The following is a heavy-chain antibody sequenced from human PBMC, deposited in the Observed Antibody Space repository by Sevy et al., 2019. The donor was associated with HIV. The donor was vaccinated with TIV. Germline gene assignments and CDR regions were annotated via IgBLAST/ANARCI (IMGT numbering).Heavy chain of an antibody. CDR2: IYFTGNT. Sequence: SETLSLTCIVSGGSISSYFWTWVRQSPGKGLEWIGNIYFTGNTDYSPSLKSRVTLSLDTSKSQFSLTLKSVTAADTAIYFCARDSTTRPRVLDYWGQGTLVTVS. J-gene: IGHJ4*02. CDR1: GGSISSYF. CDR3: ARDSTTRPRVLDY. D-gene: IGHD1-1*01. V-gene: IGHV4-59*01.